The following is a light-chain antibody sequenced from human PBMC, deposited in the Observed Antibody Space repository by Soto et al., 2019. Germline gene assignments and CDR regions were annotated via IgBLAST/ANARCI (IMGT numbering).Light chain of an antibody. Sequence: QSALTQPASVSGSPGQSITISCTGTSSDIGGHDFLSWYQQHPGKAPKLIICEVNNRPSGVSNRFSASKSGNTASLTISGLQTEDEADYYCMSYRIGDTLVFGTGTKVTVL. J-gene: IGLJ1*01. V-gene: IGLV2-14*01. CDR2: EVN. CDR3: MSYRIGDTLV. CDR1: SSDIGGHDF.